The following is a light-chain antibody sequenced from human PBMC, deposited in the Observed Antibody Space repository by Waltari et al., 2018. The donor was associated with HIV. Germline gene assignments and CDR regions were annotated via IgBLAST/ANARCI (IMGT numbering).Light chain of an antibody. CDR2: GAS. CDR1: QSVSSS. V-gene: IGKV3-15*01. CDR3: QQRSGWPSLT. J-gene: IGKJ4*01. Sequence: EIVMTQSPATLSVSPGERATLSCRASQSVSSSLAWYQHKRGQAPRLLIYGASTRATGIPSRFSGSGSGTEFTLTISSLQSEDFAVYYCQQRSGWPSLTFGGGTRVDIK.